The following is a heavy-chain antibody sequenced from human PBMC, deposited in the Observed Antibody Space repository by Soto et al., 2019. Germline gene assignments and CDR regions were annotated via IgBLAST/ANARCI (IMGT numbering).Heavy chain of an antibody. D-gene: IGHD3-3*01. Sequence: GASVKVSCKTSGYTLTSYGINWVRPAPGQRLEWMGWISAYSGKTNYAQKFQGRLTMTTDTSTSTAYMELRSLRSDDTALYYCARDNSGDFWSGYSHYYFDYWGQGTLVTVSS. CDR2: ISAYSGKT. CDR1: GYTLTSYG. J-gene: IGHJ4*02. CDR3: ARDNSGDFWSGYSHYYFDY. V-gene: IGHV1-18*01.